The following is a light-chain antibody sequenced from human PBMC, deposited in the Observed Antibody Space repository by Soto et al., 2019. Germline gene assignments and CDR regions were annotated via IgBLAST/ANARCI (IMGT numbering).Light chain of an antibody. J-gene: IGKJ4*01. V-gene: IGKV3-11*01. CDR3: QQRSIWPLT. CDR2: DAS. CDR1: QSIRNY. Sequence: EVVLTQSPATLSLSPGERITLSCRASQSIRNYLAWYQQKPGQAPRLVLYDASNRATGIPARFSGSGSGADLPRTISSLEPEDVAVYCWQQRSIWPLTFGGGTKVE.